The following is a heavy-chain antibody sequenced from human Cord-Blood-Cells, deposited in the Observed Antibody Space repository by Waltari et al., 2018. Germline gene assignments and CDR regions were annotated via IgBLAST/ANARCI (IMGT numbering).Heavy chain of an antibody. Sequence: QVQLVESGGGVVQPGRSLRLSCAASGFTFSSYGMHWVRQAPGKGLEWVAVISYDGSNKYDADSVKGRFTISRDNSKNTLYLQMNSLRAEDTAVYYCAKDFLYGSGSYYFDYWGQGTLVTVSS. CDR3: AKDFLYGSGSYYFDY. V-gene: IGHV3-30*18. CDR2: ISYDGSNK. D-gene: IGHD3-10*01. J-gene: IGHJ4*02. CDR1: GFTFSSYG.